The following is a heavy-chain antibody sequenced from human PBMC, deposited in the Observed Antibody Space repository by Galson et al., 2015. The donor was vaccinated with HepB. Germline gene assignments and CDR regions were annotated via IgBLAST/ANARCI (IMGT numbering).Heavy chain of an antibody. CDR2: INPNSGGT. Sequence: QSGAEVKKPGASVKVSCKASGYTFTGYYMHWVRQAPGQGLEWMGWINPNSGGTNYAQKFQGWVTMTRDTSISTAYMELSRLRSDDTAVYYCAREVVAAAGPDYNWFDPWGQGTLVTVSS. V-gene: IGHV1-2*04. CDR3: AREVVAAAGPDYNWFDP. D-gene: IGHD6-13*01. CDR1: GYTFTGYY. J-gene: IGHJ5*02.